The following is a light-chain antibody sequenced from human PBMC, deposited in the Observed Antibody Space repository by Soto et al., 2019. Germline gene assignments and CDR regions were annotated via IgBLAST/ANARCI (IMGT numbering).Light chain of an antibody. J-gene: IGKJ1*01. CDR1: QSISNW. CDR3: QLYDSYPTWT. CDR2: DGS. Sequence: DIQVTQSPSTLSASVGDKVTITCWASQSISNWLAWYQQKPGKAPKLLIYDGSSLESGVPSRFSGSGSGTEYTLSISSLQPDDFATYYCQLYDSYPTWTFGQGTKVEIK. V-gene: IGKV1-5*01.